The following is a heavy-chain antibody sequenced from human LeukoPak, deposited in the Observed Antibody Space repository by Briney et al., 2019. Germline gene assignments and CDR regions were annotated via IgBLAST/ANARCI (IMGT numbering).Heavy chain of an antibody. D-gene: IGHD1-1*01. Sequence: SETLSLTCAVSGGSISSSNWWCWVRQPPGKGLEWSGEIYHSGRTNYNPSLKSRVTISVDKSKNQFPLKLSSMTAADTAVYYCARVKTTGSSTYFDYWGQGTLVTVSS. V-gene: IGHV4-4*02. CDR1: GGSISSSNW. CDR3: ARVKTTGSSTYFDY. CDR2: IYHSGRT. J-gene: IGHJ4*02.